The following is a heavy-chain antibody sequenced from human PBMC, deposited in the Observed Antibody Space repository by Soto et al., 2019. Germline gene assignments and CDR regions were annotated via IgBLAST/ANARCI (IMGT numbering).Heavy chain of an antibody. CDR3: AKRTYDSSGYYFWLDY. D-gene: IGHD3-22*01. CDR1: GFTFSSYA. Sequence: PGGSLRLSCAASGFTFSSYAMSWVRQAPGKGLEWVSAISGSGGSTYYADSVKGRFTISRDNSKNTLYLQMNSLRAEDTAVHYCAKRTYDSSGYYFWLDYWGQGTLVTVSS. CDR2: ISGSGGST. J-gene: IGHJ4*02. V-gene: IGHV3-23*01.